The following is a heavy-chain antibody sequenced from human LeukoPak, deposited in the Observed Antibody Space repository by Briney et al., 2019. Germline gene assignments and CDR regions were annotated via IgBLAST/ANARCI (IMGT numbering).Heavy chain of an antibody. Sequence: SETLSLTCAVYGGSFSGYYWSWIRQPPGKGLEWIGEINHSGSTNYNPSLKSRVTISVDTSKNQFSLKLSSVTAADTAMYYCARLQYSSGWIDYWGQGTLVTVSS. CDR2: INHSGST. J-gene: IGHJ4*02. V-gene: IGHV4-34*01. D-gene: IGHD6-19*01. CDR3: ARLQYSSGWIDY. CDR1: GGSFSGYY.